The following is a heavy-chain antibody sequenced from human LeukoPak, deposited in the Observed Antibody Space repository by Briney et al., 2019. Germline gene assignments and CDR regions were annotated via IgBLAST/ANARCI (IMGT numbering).Heavy chain of an antibody. D-gene: IGHD5-18*01. J-gene: IGHJ3*02. CDR2: IYPGDSDT. Sequence: GESLDFSCKGSGYSFTTYWIGWVPQLPGKGLEWMGMIYPGDSDTRYSPSFQGQVTVSADKSISTAYLQWSSLKASDTAMYYCARRPGYTYGYDYAFDIWGRGTRVTVSS. CDR3: ARRPGYTYGYDYAFDI. CDR1: GYSFTTYW. V-gene: IGHV5-51*01.